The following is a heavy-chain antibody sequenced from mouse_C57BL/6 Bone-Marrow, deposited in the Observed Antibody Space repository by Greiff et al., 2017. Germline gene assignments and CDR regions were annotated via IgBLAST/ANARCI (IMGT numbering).Heavy chain of an antibody. CDR3: AREDGYYFDY. J-gene: IGHJ2*01. Sequence: VKLQESGAELARPGASVKLSCKASGYTFTSYGISWVKQRTGQGLEWIGEIYPRSGNTYYNEKFKGKATLTADKSSSTAYMELRSLTSEDSAVYFCAREDGYYFDYWGQGTTLTVSS. CDR2: IYPRSGNT. V-gene: IGHV1-81*01. D-gene: IGHD2-3*01. CDR1: GYTFTSYG.